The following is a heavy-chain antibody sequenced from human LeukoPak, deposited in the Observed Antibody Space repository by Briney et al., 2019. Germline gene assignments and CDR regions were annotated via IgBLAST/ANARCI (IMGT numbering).Heavy chain of an antibody. CDR2: ISYDGSNK. V-gene: IGHV3-30*18. D-gene: IGHD2-15*01. J-gene: IGHJ4*02. CDR3: AKGSGYFDY. Sequence: GGSLRLSCAASGFTFSSYGMHWVRQAPGKGLEWVAVISYDGSNKYYADSVKGRFTISRDNSKNTLYLQMNSLRAEDTAVYYCAKGSGYFDYWGQGTLVTVSS. CDR1: GFTFSSYG.